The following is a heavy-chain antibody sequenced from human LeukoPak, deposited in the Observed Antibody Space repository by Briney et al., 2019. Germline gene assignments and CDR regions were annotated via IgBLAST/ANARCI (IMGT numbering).Heavy chain of an antibody. CDR2: IYYSGST. CDR1: GGSISSSSYY. Sequence: SETLSLTCTVSGGSISSSSYYWGWIRQPPGKGLEWIGSIYYSGSTYYNPSLKSRVTISVDTSKNQFPLKLSSVTAADTAVYYCARRGDGYNYFGFDYWGQGTLVAVSS. D-gene: IGHD5-24*01. J-gene: IGHJ4*02. CDR3: ARRGDGYNYFGFDY. V-gene: IGHV4-39*01.